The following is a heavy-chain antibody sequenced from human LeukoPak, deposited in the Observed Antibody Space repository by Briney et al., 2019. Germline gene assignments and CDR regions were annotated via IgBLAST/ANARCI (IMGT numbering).Heavy chain of an antibody. V-gene: IGHV1-18*01. CDR2: ISAYNGNT. CDR3: ARSHLVRDFWSGYYNYYYYMDV. J-gene: IGHJ6*03. D-gene: IGHD3-3*01. CDR1: GYTFTSYG. Sequence: ASVKVSCKASGYTFTSYGISWVRQAPGQGLEWMGWISAYNGNTNYAQKLQGRVTMTTDTSTSTAYMELRSLRSHDTAVYYCARSHLVRDFWSGYYNYYYYMDVWGKGTTVTVSS.